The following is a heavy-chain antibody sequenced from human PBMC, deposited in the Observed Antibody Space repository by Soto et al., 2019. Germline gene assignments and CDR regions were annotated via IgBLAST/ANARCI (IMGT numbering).Heavy chain of an antibody. J-gene: IGHJ6*02. CDR2: IYYSGST. CDR1: GGSISSSSYY. CDR3: ARHNGDSGYDASYYYYYYGMDV. D-gene: IGHD5-12*01. Sequence: PSETLSLTCTLSGGSISSSSYYWGWIRQPPGKGLEWIGSIYYSGSTYYNPSLKSRVTISVDTSKNQFSLKLSSVTAADTAVYYCARHNGDSGYDASYYYYYYGMDVWGQGTTVTVSS. V-gene: IGHV4-39*01.